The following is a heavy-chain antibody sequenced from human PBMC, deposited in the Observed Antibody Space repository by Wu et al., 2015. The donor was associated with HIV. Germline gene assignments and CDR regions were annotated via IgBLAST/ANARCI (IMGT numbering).Heavy chain of an antibody. J-gene: IGHJ4*02. D-gene: IGHD3-10*01. CDR2: FDPEDGET. CDR1: GYTLSKLS. V-gene: IGHV1-24*01. CDR3: ARASGSGSYYNDLDY. Sequence: HDQLIQSGAEVKKPGASVKVSCKVSGYTLSKLSMHWVRQAPGKGLEWMAGFDPEDGETIYAQKFQGRVMMTEDTSADVAYMELSTLTSEDTAVYYCARASGSGSYYNDLDYWGQGTLVTVSS.